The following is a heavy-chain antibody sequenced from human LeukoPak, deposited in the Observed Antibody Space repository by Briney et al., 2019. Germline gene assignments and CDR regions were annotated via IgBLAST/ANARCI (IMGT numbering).Heavy chain of an antibody. J-gene: IGHJ6*04. CDR3: ARVSSDYYYYGMDV. CDR2: IYYSGST. Sequence: KASETLSLTCTVSGGSISSYYWSWIRQPPGKGLEWIGYIYYSGSTNYNPSLKSRVTISVDTSKNQFSLKLSSVTAADTAVYYCARVSSDYYYYGMDVWGKGTTVTVSS. CDR1: GGSISSYY. V-gene: IGHV4-59*01.